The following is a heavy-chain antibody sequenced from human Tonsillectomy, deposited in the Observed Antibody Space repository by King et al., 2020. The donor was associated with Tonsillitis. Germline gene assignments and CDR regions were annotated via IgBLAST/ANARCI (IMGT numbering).Heavy chain of an antibody. CDR2: IKLSDADT. Sequence: QLVQSGAEVKKPGASVKVSCTASGFSFSNYYMHWVRQAPGQGLEWMGVIKLSDADTSYAQKFRGRLTMTRDTSTSAVYMELSSLQSEDTAIYYCASEAGGTGYFDYWGQGPLVTVSS. CDR3: ASEAGGTGYFDY. D-gene: IGHD6-13*01. CDR1: GFSFSNYY. J-gene: IGHJ4*02. V-gene: IGHV1-46*03.